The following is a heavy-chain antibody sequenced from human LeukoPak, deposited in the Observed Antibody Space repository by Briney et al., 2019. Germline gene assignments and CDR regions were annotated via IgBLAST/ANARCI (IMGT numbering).Heavy chain of an antibody. J-gene: IGHJ4*02. CDR3: ARDARYCSGGSCYSYYFDY. D-gene: IGHD2-15*01. V-gene: IGHV3-11*01. Sequence: SGGSLRLSCAASGFTFSDYYMSWIRQAPGKGLEWVSYISSSGSTIYYADSVKGRSTISRDNAKNSLYLQMNSLRAEDTAVYYCARDARYCSGGSCYSYYFDYWGQGTLVTVSS. CDR1: GFTFSDYY. CDR2: ISSSGSTI.